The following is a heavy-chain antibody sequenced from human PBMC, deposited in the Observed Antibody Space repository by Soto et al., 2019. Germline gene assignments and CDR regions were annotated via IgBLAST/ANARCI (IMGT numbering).Heavy chain of an antibody. V-gene: IGHV3-7*01. CDR1: GFTFSSYW. J-gene: IGHJ6*04. Sequence: GGSLRLSCAASGFTFSSYWMSWVRQAPGKGLEWVANIKQDGSEKYYVDSVKGRFTISRDNAKNSLYLQMNSLRAEDTAVYYCASDKYYDFWSGSWMDVWGKGTTVTVSS. CDR2: IKQDGSEK. CDR3: ASDKYYDFWSGSWMDV. D-gene: IGHD3-3*01.